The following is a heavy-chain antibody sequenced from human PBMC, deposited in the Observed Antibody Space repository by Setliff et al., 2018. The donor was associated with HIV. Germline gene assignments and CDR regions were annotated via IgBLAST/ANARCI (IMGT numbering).Heavy chain of an antibody. CDR1: GGTFRTFG. D-gene: IGHD5-12*01. V-gene: IGHV1-69*13. CDR2: GIPIFGTA. J-gene: IGHJ6*03. CDR3: ATNPEMATINYYYYYMGV. Sequence: ASVKVSCKVSGGTFRTFGISWVRQAPGQGLEWMGGGIPIFGTAKYAQKFQGRVTITADESTSTAYMELSSLRSEDTAVYYCATNPEMATINYYYYYMGVWGKGTTVTVSS.